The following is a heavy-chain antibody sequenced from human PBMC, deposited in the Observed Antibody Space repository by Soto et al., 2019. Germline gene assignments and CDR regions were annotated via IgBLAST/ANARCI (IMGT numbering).Heavy chain of an antibody. CDR3: ARLNPIAAAFDY. J-gene: IGHJ4*02. D-gene: IGHD6-13*01. CDR1: GFTFGSYA. Sequence: GGSLRLSCAASGFTFGSYAMHWVRQAPGKGLEYVSAISSNGGSTHYANSVKGRFTISRDNSKNTLYLQMGSLRAEDMAVYYCARLNPIAAAFDYWGQGTLVTVSS. V-gene: IGHV3-64*01. CDR2: ISSNGGST.